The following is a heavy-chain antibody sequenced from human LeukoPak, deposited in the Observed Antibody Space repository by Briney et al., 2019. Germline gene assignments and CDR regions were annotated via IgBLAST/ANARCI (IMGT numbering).Heavy chain of an antibody. Sequence: GASVKVSCKASGYTFTSYDINWVRQATGQGLEWMGWVNPNSGHTGYAQKFQGRVTMTRNTSISTAYMDLSSLRSEDTAVYYCARGAPGSYCSGGSCPDFDYWGQGTLVSVSS. CDR2: VNPNSGHT. D-gene: IGHD2-15*01. CDR1: GYTFTSYD. J-gene: IGHJ4*02. CDR3: ARGAPGSYCSGGSCPDFDY. V-gene: IGHV1-8*01.